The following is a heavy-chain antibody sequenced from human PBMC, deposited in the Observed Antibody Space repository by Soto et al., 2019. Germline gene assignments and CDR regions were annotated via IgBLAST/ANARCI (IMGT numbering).Heavy chain of an antibody. D-gene: IGHD3-10*01. CDR1: GFTFSSYA. J-gene: IGHJ6*03. Sequence: LSLTCAASGFTFSSYAMSWVRQAPGKGLEWVSAISGSGGSTYYADSVKGRFTISRDNSKNTLYLQMNSLRAEDTAVYYCARLRGSSYYYMDVWGKGTTVTVSS. CDR2: ISGSGGST. V-gene: IGHV3-23*01. CDR3: ARLRGSSYYYMDV.